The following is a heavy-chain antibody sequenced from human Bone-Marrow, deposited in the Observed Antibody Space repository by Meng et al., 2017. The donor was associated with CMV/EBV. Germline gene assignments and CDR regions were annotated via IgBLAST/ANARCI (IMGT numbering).Heavy chain of an antibody. CDR3: ASTARYCSSTSCYLGY. CDR2: ISAYNGNT. V-gene: IGHV1-18*01. CDR1: GYTFTSYG. Sequence: ASVKVSCKASGYTFTSYGISWVRQAPGQGLEWMGWISAYNGNTNYAQKFQGRVTMTRDTSISTAYMELSRLRSDDTAVYYCASTARYCSSTSCYLGYWGQGTLVTVSS. J-gene: IGHJ4*02. D-gene: IGHD2-2*01.